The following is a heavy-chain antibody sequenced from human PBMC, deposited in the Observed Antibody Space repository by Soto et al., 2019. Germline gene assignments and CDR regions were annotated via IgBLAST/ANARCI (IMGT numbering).Heavy chain of an antibody. CDR2: IYYSGST. V-gene: IGHV4-30-4*01. Sequence: TSETLSLTCTVSGGSISSGDYYWSWIRQPPGKGLEWIGYIYYSGSTYYNPSLKSRVTISVDTSKNQFSLKLSSVTAADTAVYYCARVLYSYGMDVWGQGTTVTVSS. CDR3: ARVLYSYGMDV. J-gene: IGHJ6*02. D-gene: IGHD2-15*01. CDR1: GGSISSGDYY.